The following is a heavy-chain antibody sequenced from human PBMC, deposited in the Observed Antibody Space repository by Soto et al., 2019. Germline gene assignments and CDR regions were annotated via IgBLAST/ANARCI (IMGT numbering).Heavy chain of an antibody. CDR3: ARDYDPSKWYNWLHP. J-gene: IGHJ5*02. CDR2: ISHDGGRE. CDR1: GFALSHYA. D-gene: IGHD3-3*01. V-gene: IGHV3-30-3*01. Sequence: GGSLRLSCVASGFALSHYAMHWVRQAPGKGLQWVAAISHDGGREYSADSVKGRFSVSRDTSKNTLHLHMNSLRSEDTGLYYCARDYDPSKWYNWLHPWGEGTLITVSS.